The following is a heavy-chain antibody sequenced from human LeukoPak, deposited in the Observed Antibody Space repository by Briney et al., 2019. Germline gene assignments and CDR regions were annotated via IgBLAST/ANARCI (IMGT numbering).Heavy chain of an antibody. CDR3: AKDSYSGSYYVESFDY. V-gene: IGHV3-30*02. J-gene: IGHJ4*02. CDR2: IRYDGSDK. Sequence: GGSLRLSCAASGFTLSSYGIHWVRQAPGKGLEWVAFIRYDGSDKYYADSVKGRFTISRDNSKNTLYLQMNSLRAEDTAVYYCAKDSYSGSYYVESFDYWGQGTLVTGSS. CDR1: GFTLSSYG. D-gene: IGHD1-26*01.